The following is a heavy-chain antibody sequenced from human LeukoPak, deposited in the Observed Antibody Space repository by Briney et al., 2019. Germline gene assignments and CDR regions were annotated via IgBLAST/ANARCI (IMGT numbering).Heavy chain of an antibody. Sequence: GGSLRLSCAASGFTFSSYEMNWVRQAPGKGLEWVSSISSSSSYIYYADSVKGRFTISRDNAKNSLYLQMNSLRAEDTAVYYCASASPYYYDSFDWGQGTLVTVSS. V-gene: IGHV3-21*01. CDR3: ASASPYYYDSFD. CDR2: ISSSSSYI. D-gene: IGHD3-22*01. CDR1: GFTFSSYE. J-gene: IGHJ4*02.